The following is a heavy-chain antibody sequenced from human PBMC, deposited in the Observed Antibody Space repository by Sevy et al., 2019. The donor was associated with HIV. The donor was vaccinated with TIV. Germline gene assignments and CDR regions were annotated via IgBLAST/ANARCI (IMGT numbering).Heavy chain of an antibody. CDR1: GFTFSSYS. V-gene: IGHV3-48*02. CDR3: ARGLKRGGRYAFDI. Sequence: GGSLRLSCAASGFTFSSYSMNWVRQAPGKGLEWVSYISSSSSTIYYAYSVKGRFTISRDNAKNSLYLQMNSLRDEDTAVYYCARGLKRGGRYAFDIWGQGTMVTVSS. CDR2: ISSSSSTI. D-gene: IGHD6-19*01. J-gene: IGHJ3*02.